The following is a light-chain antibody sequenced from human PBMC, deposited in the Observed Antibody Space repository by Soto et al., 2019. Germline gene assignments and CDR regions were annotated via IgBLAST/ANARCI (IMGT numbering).Light chain of an antibody. Sequence: EIVLTQSPGTLSLAPGERATLSCRASQDLVSDYLAWYQQKPGQPPRLLIYGASLRATGIPDRFSGSGSGTDFTLNINTIEPEDSAVYYCQRYGRSPTWTFGQGTKVDNK. CDR3: QRYGRSPTWT. J-gene: IGKJ1*01. CDR1: QDLVSDY. V-gene: IGKV3-20*01. CDR2: GAS.